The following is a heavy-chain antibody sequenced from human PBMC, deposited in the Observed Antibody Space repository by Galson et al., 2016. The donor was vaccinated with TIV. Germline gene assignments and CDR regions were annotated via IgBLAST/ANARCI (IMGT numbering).Heavy chain of an antibody. J-gene: IGHJ4*02. CDR3: ARTRGGTAGGADY. Sequence: PALVKPTQTLTLTCTFSGFSLTTSGMCLSWIRQPPGKALEWLARIDWDDDKHYSTSLKTRLTISKDTSKNQVVLTLANVDPADTATSYCARTRGGTAGGADYWGQGTLVTVSS. D-gene: IGHD2-15*01. V-gene: IGHV2-70*11. CDR1: GFSLTTSGMC. CDR2: IDWDDDK.